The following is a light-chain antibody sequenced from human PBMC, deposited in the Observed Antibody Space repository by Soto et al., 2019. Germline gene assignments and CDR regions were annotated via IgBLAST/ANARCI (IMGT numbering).Light chain of an antibody. J-gene: IGLJ1*01. Sequence: QSVLTQPAPVSGSPGQSITISCTGTSSDVGGYNYVSWYQQHPGKAPKLMIYEVSNRPSGVSNRFSGSKSGNTASLTISGLQAEEEADYYCSSYTSSTLYVFGTGTKVTVL. CDR3: SSYTSSTLYV. CDR2: EVS. CDR1: SSDVGGYNY. V-gene: IGLV2-14*01.